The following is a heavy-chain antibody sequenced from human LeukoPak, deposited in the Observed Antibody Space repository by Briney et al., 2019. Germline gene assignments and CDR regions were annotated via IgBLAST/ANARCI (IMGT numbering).Heavy chain of an antibody. D-gene: IGHD3-16*01. CDR3: ARVYYDSGGASFDI. CDR2: IYYSGST. CDR1: GGSISSYY. Sequence: SETLSLTCTVSGGSISSYYWSWIRQPPGKGLEWIGYIYYSGSTNYNPSLKSRVTISVDTSKNQFSLKLSSVTAADTAVYYCARVYYDSGGASFDIWGQGTMVTVSS. J-gene: IGHJ3*02. V-gene: IGHV4-59*01.